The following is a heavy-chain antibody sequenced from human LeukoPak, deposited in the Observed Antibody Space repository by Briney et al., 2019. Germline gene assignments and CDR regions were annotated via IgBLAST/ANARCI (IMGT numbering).Heavy chain of an antibody. CDR2: ISSSSSTI. V-gene: IGHV3-48*01. D-gene: IGHD3-10*01. Sequence: GGSPRLSCAASGFTFSSYSMNWVRQAPGKGLEWVSYISSSSSTIYYADSVKGRFAISRDNAKNSLYLQMNSLRAEDTAVYYCARNIWFGESADAFDIWGQGTMVTVSS. CDR1: GFTFSSYS. CDR3: ARNIWFGESADAFDI. J-gene: IGHJ3*02.